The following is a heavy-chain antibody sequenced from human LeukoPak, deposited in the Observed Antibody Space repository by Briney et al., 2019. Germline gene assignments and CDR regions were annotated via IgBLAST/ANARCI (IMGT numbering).Heavy chain of an antibody. V-gene: IGHV4-39*01. D-gene: IGHD1-26*01. CDR2: IYYSGST. CDR1: GGSISSSSHY. CDR3: ASRISGSYAGFHYYFDY. Sequence: PSETLSLTCTVSGGSISSSSHYWGWIRQPPGKGLEWIGSIYYSGSTYYNPSLKSRVTISVDTSKNQFSLKLSSVTAADTAVYYCASRISGSYAGFHYYFDYWGQGTLVTVSS. J-gene: IGHJ4*02.